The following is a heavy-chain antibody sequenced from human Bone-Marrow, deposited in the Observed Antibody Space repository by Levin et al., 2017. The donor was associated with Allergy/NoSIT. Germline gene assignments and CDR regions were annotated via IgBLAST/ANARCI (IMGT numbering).Heavy chain of an antibody. CDR1: GHTFSGNY. CDR2: INPNSGGT. D-gene: IGHD6-19*01. V-gene: IGHV1-2*02. CDR3: AREGDSSGWGWFDP. Sequence: SVKVSCKASGHTFSGNYMHWVRQAPGQGLEWMGWINPNSGGTNSAQKFQGRVTMTRDTSISTAYMELRKLRSDDTAVYYCAREGDSSGWGWFDPWGQGTLVTVSS. J-gene: IGHJ5*02.